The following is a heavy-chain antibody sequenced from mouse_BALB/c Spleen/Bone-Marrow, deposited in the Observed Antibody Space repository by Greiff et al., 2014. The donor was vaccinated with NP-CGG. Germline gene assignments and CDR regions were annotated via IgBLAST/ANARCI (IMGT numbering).Heavy chain of an antibody. CDR1: GFNIKDTY. D-gene: IGHD2-3*01. Sequence: EVQLQQSGAELVKPGASVKLSCTASGFNIKDTYMHWVKQRPEQGLEWIGRIDPANDNTKYDPKFQGKATITADTSSNTVYLQLSSLTSEDNAVDNGTNDVYGFYFDYWGQGTTLTVSS. CDR2: IDPANDNT. V-gene: IGHV14-3*02. CDR3: TNDVYGFYFDY. J-gene: IGHJ2*01.